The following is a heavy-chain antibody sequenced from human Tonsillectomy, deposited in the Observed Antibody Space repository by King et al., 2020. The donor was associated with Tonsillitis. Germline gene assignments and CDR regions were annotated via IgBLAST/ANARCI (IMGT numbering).Heavy chain of an antibody. CDR3: AKEGGAQYCSSARCSADH. V-gene: IGHV3-30*18. Sequence: VQLVESGGGVVQPGRSLRLSCAASGFPFSDCGMHWVRQAPGKGLDWVAAISYDGSDKDYGDSVRGRFTISRDNSRNTLYLQMNSLRPDDTAVYYCAKEGGAQYCSSARCSADHWGQGILVTVSS. J-gene: IGHJ4*02. CDR2: ISYDGSDK. CDR1: GFPFSDCG. D-gene: IGHD2-2*01.